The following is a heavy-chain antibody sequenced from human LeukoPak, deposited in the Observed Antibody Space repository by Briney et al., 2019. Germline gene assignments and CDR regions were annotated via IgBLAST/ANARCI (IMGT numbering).Heavy chain of an antibody. Sequence: GGSLRLSCAASGFIFTNYFMSWVRQAPGKGLEWVSTISGSGGSTYYADSVKGRFTISRDNSKNTLYLQMNSLRAEDTAVYYCAKGAGYDFWSGYYTSWGQGTLVTVSS. J-gene: IGHJ5*02. V-gene: IGHV3-23*01. D-gene: IGHD3-3*01. CDR1: GFIFTNYF. CDR2: ISGSGGST. CDR3: AKGAGYDFWSGYYTS.